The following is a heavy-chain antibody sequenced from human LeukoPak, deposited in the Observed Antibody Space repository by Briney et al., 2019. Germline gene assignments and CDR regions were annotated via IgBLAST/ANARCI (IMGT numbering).Heavy chain of an antibody. D-gene: IGHD3-10*01. V-gene: IGHV1-69*04. CDR2: IIPILGIA. J-gene: IGHJ5*02. CDR1: GGTFSSYA. Sequence: SVKVPCKASGGTFSSYAISWVRQAPGQGLEWMGRIIPILGIANYAQKFQGRVTITADESTSTAYMELSSLRSEDTAVYYCARDLDGSGFNWFDPWGQGTLVTVSS. CDR3: ARDLDGSGFNWFDP.